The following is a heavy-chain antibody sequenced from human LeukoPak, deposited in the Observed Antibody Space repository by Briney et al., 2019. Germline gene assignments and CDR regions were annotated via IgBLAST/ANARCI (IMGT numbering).Heavy chain of an antibody. D-gene: IGHD3-22*01. CDR1: GFTFSSYA. J-gene: IGHJ4*02. CDR2: ISGSGGST. CDR3: AKGHYYDSSGYSIDY. Sequence: GGSLRLSCAASGFTFSSYAMSWVRQAPGKGLEWVSGISGSGGSTYYAVSVQGRFTISRDKSKNTLYLQMNSLRAEVTAVYYCAKGHYYDSSGYSIDYWGQGTLVTVSS. V-gene: IGHV3-23*01.